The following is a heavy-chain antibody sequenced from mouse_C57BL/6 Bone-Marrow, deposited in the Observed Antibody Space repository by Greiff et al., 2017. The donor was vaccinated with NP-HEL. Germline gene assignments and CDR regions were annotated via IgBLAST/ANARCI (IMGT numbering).Heavy chain of an antibody. J-gene: IGHJ4*01. Sequence: DVHLVESGGGLVQPKGSLKLSCAASGFSFNTYAMNWVRQAPGKGLEWVARIRSKSNNYATYYADSVKDRFTISRDDSESMLYLQMNNLKPEDTAMYYCVRHGGNYLYAMDYWGQGTSVTVSS. CDR2: IRSKSNNYAT. D-gene: IGHD2-1*01. CDR3: VRHGGNYLYAMDY. V-gene: IGHV10-1*01. CDR1: GFSFNTYA.